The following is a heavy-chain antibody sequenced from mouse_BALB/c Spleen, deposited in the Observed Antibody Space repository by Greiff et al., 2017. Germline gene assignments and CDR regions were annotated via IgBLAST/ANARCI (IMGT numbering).Heavy chain of an antibody. CDR3: ARYQIYYDYGDY. D-gene: IGHD2-4*01. CDR1: GYTFTSYT. V-gene: IGHV1-4*01. Sequence: QVQLKESGAELARPGASVKMSCKASGYTFTSYTMHWVKQRPGQGLEWIGYINPSSGYTNYNQKFKDKATLTADKSSSTAYMQLSSLTSEDSAVYYCARYQIYYDYGDYWGQGTTLTVAS. CDR2: INPSSGYT. J-gene: IGHJ2*01.